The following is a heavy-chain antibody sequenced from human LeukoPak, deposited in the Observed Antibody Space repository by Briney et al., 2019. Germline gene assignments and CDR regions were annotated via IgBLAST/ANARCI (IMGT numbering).Heavy chain of an antibody. J-gene: IGHJ6*03. D-gene: IGHD5-12*01. CDR1: GGSISSSSYY. V-gene: IGHV4-39*07. CDR2: IYYSGST. CDR3: ARQDQWLYYYYMDV. Sequence: PSETLSLTCTVSGGSISSSSYYWGWIRQPPGKGLEWIGSIYYSGSTYYNPSLKSRVTISVDTSKNQFSLKLSSVTAADTAVYYCARQDQWLYYYYMDVWGKGTTVTVSS.